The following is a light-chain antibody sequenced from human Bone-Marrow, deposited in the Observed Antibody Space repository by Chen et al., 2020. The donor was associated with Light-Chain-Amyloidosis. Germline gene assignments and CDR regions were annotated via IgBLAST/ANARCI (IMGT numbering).Light chain of an antibody. J-gene: IGLJ2*01. Sequence: SYELTQPPSVSVSPGQTARITCSGDDLPTKYAYWYQQKPGQAPELVIHRDTERPSGFSEHFSGSISGTTATLTISGVQTEHEADYHCQSADSSGTYEVIFGGGTKLTVL. CDR1: DLPTKY. CDR2: RDT. V-gene: IGLV3-25*03. CDR3: QSADSSGTYEVI.